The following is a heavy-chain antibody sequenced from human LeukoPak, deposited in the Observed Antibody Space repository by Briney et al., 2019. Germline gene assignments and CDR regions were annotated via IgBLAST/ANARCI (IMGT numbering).Heavy chain of an antibody. CDR2: IRYDGSNK. D-gene: IGHD5-12*01. V-gene: IGHV3-30*02. CDR1: GFTFSSYG. CDR3: AKDAGDIVATITWCDY. J-gene: IGHJ4*02. Sequence: PGGSLRLSCAASGFTFSSYGMHWVRQAPGKGLEWVAFIRYDGSNKYYADSVKGRFTISRDNSKNTLYLQMNSLRAEDTAVYYCAKDAGDIVATITWCDYWGQGTLVTVSS.